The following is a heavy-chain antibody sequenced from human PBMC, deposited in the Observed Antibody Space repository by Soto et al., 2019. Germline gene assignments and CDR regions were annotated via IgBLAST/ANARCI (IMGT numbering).Heavy chain of an antibody. J-gene: IGHJ6*03. V-gene: IGHV1-3*01. D-gene: IGHD2-2*01. CDR3: ARGHLAVVPVASWYYSMDV. CDR1: GYSFSNYA. CDR2: VNAGNGNT. Sequence: QVQLVQSGAEVEKPGASVKVSCKASGYSFSNYAVHWVRPAPGQRPEGMGWVNAGNGNTRYSQNFQGRVAITRATYARTAYLELSSLRSDATAVYYCARGHLAVVPVASWYYSMDVWGKGTTVTVSS.